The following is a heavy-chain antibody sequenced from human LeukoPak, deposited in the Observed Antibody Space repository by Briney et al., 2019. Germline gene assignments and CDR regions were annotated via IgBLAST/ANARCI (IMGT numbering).Heavy chain of an antibody. CDR1: GFTFNNYA. CDR2: ISWKGDTT. Sequence: GESLRLSCAASGFTFNNYAMTWVRQTPGKGPEWVSLISWKGDTTAYAESVRGRLTISRDNAKNSLYLHMNSLRPEDTAFYHCARHRCSSTTCSFDSWGQGSLVTVSS. D-gene: IGHD2-2*01. J-gene: IGHJ4*02. V-gene: IGHV3-20*01. CDR3: ARHRCSSTTCSFDS.